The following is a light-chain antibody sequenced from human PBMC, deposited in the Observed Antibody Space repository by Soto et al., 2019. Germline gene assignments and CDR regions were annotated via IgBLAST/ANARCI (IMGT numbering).Light chain of an antibody. J-gene: IGLJ2*01. CDR1: SSNIGAGYH. CDR3: QSYDKSLSGVL. V-gene: IGLV1-40*01. Sequence: QSVLTQPPSVSGAPGQRVTLSCTGTSSNIGAGYHVHWYRQLPGTAPKLLIYGNDNRPSGVPDRFSASKSGTSASLAITGLQAADEADYYCQSYDKSLSGVLFGGGTKLTVL. CDR2: GND.